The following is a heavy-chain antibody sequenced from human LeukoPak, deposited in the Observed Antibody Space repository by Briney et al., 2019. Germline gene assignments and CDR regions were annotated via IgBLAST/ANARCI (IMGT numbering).Heavy chain of an antibody. CDR3: AKTVYYYYIDV. J-gene: IGHJ6*03. Sequence: GGSLRLSCEASGFTFNTCAMTWVRQAPGKGLEWVSAISGSGGDTYYADSVKGRFTISRDNSKNTLYLPLNSLRADDTAVYYCAKTVYYYYIDVWGKGTTVTVSS. CDR1: GFTFNTCA. CDR2: ISGSGGDT. V-gene: IGHV3-23*01.